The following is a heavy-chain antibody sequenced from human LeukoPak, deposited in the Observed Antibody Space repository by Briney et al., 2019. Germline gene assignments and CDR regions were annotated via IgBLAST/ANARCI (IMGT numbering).Heavy chain of an antibody. V-gene: IGHV3-30*18. CDR1: GFTFSGYG. CDR3: AKGGDYYDSSGLYYFDY. Sequence: GRSLRLSCAASGFTFSGYGMHWVRQAPGKGLEWVAVISYDGSNKYYADSVKGRFTISRDNSKNTLYLQMNSLRAEDTAVYYCAKGGDYYDSSGLYYFDYWGQGTLVTVSS. J-gene: IGHJ4*02. D-gene: IGHD3-22*01. CDR2: ISYDGSNK.